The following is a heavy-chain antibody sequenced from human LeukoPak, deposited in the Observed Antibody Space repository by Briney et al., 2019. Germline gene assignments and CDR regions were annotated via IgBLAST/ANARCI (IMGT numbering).Heavy chain of an antibody. V-gene: IGHV3-7*01. J-gene: IGHJ4*02. CDR1: GFTFSSYW. CDR3: ARRTVVPAAEYER. D-gene: IGHD2-2*01. CDR2: IKQDGSEK. Sequence: GGSLRLSCAPSGFTFSSYWMSWVRQAPGKGLEWVANIKQDGSEKYYVDSVKGRFTISRDNAKNSLYLQMNSLRAEDTAVYYCARRTVVPAAEYERWGQGTLVTVSS.